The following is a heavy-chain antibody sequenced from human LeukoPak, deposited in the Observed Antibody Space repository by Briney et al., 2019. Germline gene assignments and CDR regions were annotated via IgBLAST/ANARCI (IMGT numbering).Heavy chain of an antibody. J-gene: IGHJ6*03. CDR3: ARDRKVALRLYYYYMDV. Sequence: ASVKVSCKASGGTFSSYAISWVRQAPGQGLEWMGGIIPIFGTANYAQKFQGRVTITADESTSTAYMELSSLGSEDTAVYYCARDRKVALRLYYYYMDVWGKGTTVTVSS. CDR1: GGTFSSYA. D-gene: IGHD4-17*01. CDR2: IIPIFGTA. V-gene: IGHV1-69*13.